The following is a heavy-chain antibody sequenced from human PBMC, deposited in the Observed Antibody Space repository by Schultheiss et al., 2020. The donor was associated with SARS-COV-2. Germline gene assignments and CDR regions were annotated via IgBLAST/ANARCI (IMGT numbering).Heavy chain of an antibody. CDR1: GYTFRSYG. J-gene: IGHJ4*02. D-gene: IGHD6-6*01. V-gene: IGHV1-18*01. CDR3: ARDSYSSSSNLDY. CDR2: ISTYHGNT. Sequence: ASVKVSCKASGYTFRSYGISWVRQAPGQGLEWMGRISTYHGNTNYAQKLQGRVTMTTDTSTSTAYMELRSLRSDDTAVYYCARDSYSSSSNLDYWGQGTLVTVSS.